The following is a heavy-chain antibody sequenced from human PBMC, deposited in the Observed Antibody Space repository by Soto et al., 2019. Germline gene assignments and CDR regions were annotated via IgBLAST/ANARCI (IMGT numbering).Heavy chain of an antibody. CDR1: EFIVSNYA. Sequence: PWWSLTLSFAASEFIVSNYAMTWVRQAPGKRLECFSAINCGGGNTYYSDFVNGRFTISRDNSKNTLYLQMASLRAEDTAVYYCAKDLTWGVRVSVDVWGPGPAVTVSS. V-gene: IGHV3-23*01. CDR3: AKDLTWGVRVSVDV. D-gene: IGHD3-16*01. CDR2: INCGGGNT. J-gene: IGHJ6*02.